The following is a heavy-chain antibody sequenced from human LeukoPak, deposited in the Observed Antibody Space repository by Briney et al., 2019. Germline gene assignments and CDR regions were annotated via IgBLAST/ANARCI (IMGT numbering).Heavy chain of an antibody. D-gene: IGHD1-26*01. Sequence: ASVKVSCKASGYTFTSYDINWVRQATGQGLEWMGWMNPNSGNTGYAQKFQGRVTITRNTSISTAYMELSSLRSEDTAVYYCARVKDRFSGSYYVGSGFDIWGQGTTVTVSS. J-gene: IGHJ3*02. CDR2: MNPNSGNT. V-gene: IGHV1-8*03. CDR1: GYTFTSYD. CDR3: ARVKDRFSGSYYVGSGFDI.